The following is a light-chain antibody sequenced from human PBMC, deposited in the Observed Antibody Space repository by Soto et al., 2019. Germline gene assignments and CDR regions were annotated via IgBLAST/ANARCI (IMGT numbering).Light chain of an antibody. J-gene: IGKJ1*01. CDR2: GVS. CDR3: QQYGISPRT. CDR1: QSVTSNY. V-gene: IGKV3-20*01. Sequence: EIVLTQSPGTLSLYPREPATLSCRPSQSVTSNYLAWYQQKPGQAPRLLIYGVSSRATGIPDRFSGSGSGTDFTLTISRLEPEDFAVYYCQQYGISPRTFGQGTKVDIK.